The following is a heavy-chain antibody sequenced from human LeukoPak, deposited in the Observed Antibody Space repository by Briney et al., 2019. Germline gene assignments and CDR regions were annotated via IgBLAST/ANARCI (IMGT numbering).Heavy chain of an antibody. J-gene: IGHJ4*02. V-gene: IGHV1-46*02. CDR1: GYTFHSYY. D-gene: IGHD3-3*01. CDR2: INPSGGST. CDR3: ARDRNPYDFEGDHPNDY. Sequence: ASVKVSCKASGYTFHSYYMHWVLHAPGQGLEWMVIINPSGGSTSYAQKFQGRVTMTRDMSTSTVYMELSSLRSDDTAVYYCARDRNPYDFEGDHPNDYWGQGTLVTVSS.